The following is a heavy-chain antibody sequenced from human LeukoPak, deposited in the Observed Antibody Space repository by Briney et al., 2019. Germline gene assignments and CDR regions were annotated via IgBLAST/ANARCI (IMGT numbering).Heavy chain of an antibody. CDR2: IYSGGST. D-gene: IGHD6-6*01. CDR3: ARVSGLLEYSSSSTEGGNWFDP. J-gene: IGHJ5*02. Sequence: GGSLRLSCAASGFTVSSNYMSWVRQAPGKGLEWVSVIYSGGSTYYADSVKGRFTISRDNSKNTLYLQMNSLRAEDTAVYYCARVSGLLEYSSSSTEGGNWFDPWGKGTLVTVSS. CDR1: GFTVSSNY. V-gene: IGHV3-66*01.